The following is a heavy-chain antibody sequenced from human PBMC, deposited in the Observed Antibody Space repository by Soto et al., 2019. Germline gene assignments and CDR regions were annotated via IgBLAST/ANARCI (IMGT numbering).Heavy chain of an antibody. V-gene: IGHV3-30*04. CDR2: ITYDGSTK. CDR1: GFTLRSYA. D-gene: IGHD4-17*01. J-gene: IGHJ5*02. CDR3: ARDQSPTVITSTHFDP. Sequence: QVQLVESGGGVVQPGRSLRLSCAASGFTLRSYAMEWVRQAPGKGLEWVAVITYDGSTKFYADSVKGRFTISRDNSKNTLYLEMTSLRPEDTAMYYCARDQSPTVITSTHFDPWGQGTLVTVSS.